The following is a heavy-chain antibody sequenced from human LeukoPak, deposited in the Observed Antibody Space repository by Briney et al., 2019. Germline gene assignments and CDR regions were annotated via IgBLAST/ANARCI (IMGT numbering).Heavy chain of an antibody. CDR2: ISWNSGNI. V-gene: IGHV3-9*01. Sequence: PGGSLRLSCAASRFTFGDYAMHWVRQAPGKGLEWASGISWNSGNIGYADSVKGRFTISRDNAKNSLYLQMNSLRAEDTALYYCANLHGDYRDYWGQGTLVTVSS. J-gene: IGHJ4*02. CDR3: ANLHGDYRDY. CDR1: RFTFGDYA. D-gene: IGHD4-17*01.